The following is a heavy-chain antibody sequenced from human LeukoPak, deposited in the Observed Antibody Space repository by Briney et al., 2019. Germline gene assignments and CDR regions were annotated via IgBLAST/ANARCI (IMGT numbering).Heavy chain of an antibody. D-gene: IGHD6-19*01. CDR1: GFTFSSYS. CDR2: ISSSSSYI. V-gene: IGHV3-21*01. J-gene: IGHJ3*02. Sequence: GGSLRLSCAASGFTFSSYSMNWVRQAPGKGLGWVSSISSSSSYIYYADSVKGRFTISRDNAKNSLYLQMNSLRAEDTAVYYCARGGWYGFGAFDIWGQGTMVTVSS. CDR3: ARGGWYGFGAFDI.